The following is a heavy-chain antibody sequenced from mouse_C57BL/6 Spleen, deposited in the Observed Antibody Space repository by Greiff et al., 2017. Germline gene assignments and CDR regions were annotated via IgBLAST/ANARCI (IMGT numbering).Heavy chain of an antibody. CDR3: ARNYGSSHWYFDV. CDR1: GYAFSSSW. J-gene: IGHJ1*03. Sequence: QVQLQQSGPELVKPGASVKISCKASGYAFSSSWLNWVKQRPGKGLEWIGRIYPGDGDTNYNGKFKGKATLTADKSSSTAYMQLSSLTSEDSAVYFCARNYGSSHWYFDVWGTGTTVTVYS. V-gene: IGHV1-82*01. D-gene: IGHD1-1*01. CDR2: IYPGDGDT.